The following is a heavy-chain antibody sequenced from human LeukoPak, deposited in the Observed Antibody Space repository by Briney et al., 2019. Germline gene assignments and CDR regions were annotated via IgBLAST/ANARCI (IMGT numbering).Heavy chain of an antibody. J-gene: IGHJ4*02. CDR3: ARDWGAYYHFFDY. D-gene: IGHD3-22*01. V-gene: IGHV3-7*01. CDR1: GFSMSIYW. CDR2: IKQDGSER. Sequence: GGSLRLSCEASGFSMSIYWMSWVRQAPGKGLEWVGNIKQDGSERNYVDSVKGRFTISRDNAKKSLYLQMNSLRAEDTAVYYCARDWGAYYHFFDYWGQGTLVTVSS.